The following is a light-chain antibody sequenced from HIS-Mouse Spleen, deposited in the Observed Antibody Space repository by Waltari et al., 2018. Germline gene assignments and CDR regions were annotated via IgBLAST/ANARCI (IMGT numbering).Light chain of an antibody. CDR1: QGISSY. Sequence: DIQLTQSPSFLSASVGDRVTITCRASQGISSYLAWYQQKPGKAPKLLIYAASTLQSGVPSRCSGSGSGTEFTLTISRLQPEDFATYYCQQLNSYPPTFGQGTKVEIK. J-gene: IGKJ1*01. CDR3: QQLNSYPPT. V-gene: IGKV1-9*01. CDR2: AAS.